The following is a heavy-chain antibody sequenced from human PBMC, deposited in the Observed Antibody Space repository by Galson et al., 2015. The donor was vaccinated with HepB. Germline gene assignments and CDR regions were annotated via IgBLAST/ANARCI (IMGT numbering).Heavy chain of an antibody. J-gene: IGHJ6*02. V-gene: IGHV3-53*01. D-gene: IGHD6-19*01. CDR1: GFTVSSKY. Sequence: LRLSCAASGFTVSSKYMSWVRQAPGKGLEWVSVIQSGGKTYYADSVKGRFTISRDDSENTLYLQMNSLRAEDTAVYYCAREVPVAVGDYYYYGMDVWGQGTTVTVSS. CDR3: AREVPVAVGDYYYYGMDV. CDR2: IQSGGKT.